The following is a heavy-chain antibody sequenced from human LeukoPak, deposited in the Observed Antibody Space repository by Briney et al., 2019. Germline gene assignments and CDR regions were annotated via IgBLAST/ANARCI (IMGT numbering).Heavy chain of an antibody. CDR3: ARGISLGYYYYMDV. J-gene: IGHJ6*03. D-gene: IGHD2/OR15-2a*01. CDR2: ISSSGSTI. CDR1: GFTFSDYY. V-gene: IGHV3-11*04. Sequence: GGSLRLSCAASGFTFSDYYMSWIRQAPGKGLEWVSYISSSGSTIYYADSVKGRFTISRDNAKNSLYLQMNSLRAEDTAVYYCARGISLGYYYYMDVWGKGTTVTVSS.